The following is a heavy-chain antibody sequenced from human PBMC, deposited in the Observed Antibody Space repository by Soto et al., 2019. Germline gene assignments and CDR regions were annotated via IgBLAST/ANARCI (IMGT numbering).Heavy chain of an antibody. CDR2: IYYSGST. Sequence: SETLSLTCTVSGGSVSRGSYYWSWIRQPPGKGLEWIGYIYYSGSTNYNPSLKSRVTISVDTSKNQFSLKLSSVTAADTAVYYCARGGGGDIAARPLLNWFDPWGQGTLVTVSS. V-gene: IGHV4-61*01. D-gene: IGHD6-6*01. CDR1: GGSVSRGSYY. J-gene: IGHJ5*02. CDR3: ARGGGGDIAARPLLNWFDP.